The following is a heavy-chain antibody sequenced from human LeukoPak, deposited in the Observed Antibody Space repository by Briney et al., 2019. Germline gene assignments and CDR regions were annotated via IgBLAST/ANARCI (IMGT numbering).Heavy chain of an antibody. CDR1: GYTFTSYG. J-gene: IGHJ4*02. D-gene: IGHD3-16*01. CDR2: MSAYSGNT. CDR3: ARGADTGSYGSLVYFDY. V-gene: IGHV1-18*01. Sequence: GASVKVSCTASGYTFTSYGISWVRQAPGQGLEWRGLMSAYSGNTNFAQKLQGRVTMTTDTSTSTAYMELRSLRSDDTAVYFCARGADTGSYGSLVYFDYWGQGTLVTVSS.